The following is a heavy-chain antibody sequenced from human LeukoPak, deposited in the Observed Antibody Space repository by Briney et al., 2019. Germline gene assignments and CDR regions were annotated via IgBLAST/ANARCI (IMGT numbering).Heavy chain of an antibody. V-gene: IGHV4-30-4*01. J-gene: IGHJ5*02. Sequence: SQTLSLTCSVSGGSVSSGDNYWSWVRQPPGKGLEWIGYIYHSGSTYYNPSLKSRLSLSLDTSTNQVSLKLTSVTAADTAVYYCVQLLIGRFDPWGQGTLVTVSP. CDR2: IYHSGST. CDR3: VQLLIGRFDP. CDR1: GGSVSSGDNY. D-gene: IGHD2-2*01.